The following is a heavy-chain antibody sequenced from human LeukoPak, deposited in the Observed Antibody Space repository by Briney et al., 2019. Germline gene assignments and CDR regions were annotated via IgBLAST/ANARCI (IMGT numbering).Heavy chain of an antibody. D-gene: IGHD1-1*01. CDR1: GGSISSYY. J-gene: IGHJ4*02. CDR3: ARDGGNGVDY. Sequence: SETLSLTCTVSGGSISSYYWSWIRQPPGKGLEWIGYIYYSGSTNYNPSLKSRVTISVDTSKNQFSLKLSSVTAADTAVYYCARDGGNGVDYWGQGPLVTVSS. CDR2: IYYSGST. V-gene: IGHV4-59*01.